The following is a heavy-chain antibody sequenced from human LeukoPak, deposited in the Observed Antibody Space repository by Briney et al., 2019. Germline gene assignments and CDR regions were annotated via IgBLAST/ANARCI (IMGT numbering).Heavy chain of an antibody. J-gene: IGHJ4*02. Sequence: GGSLRLSCAASGFTFSSYSMNWVRQAPGKGLEWVSSISSSSSYIYYADSVKGRFTISRDNAKSSLYLQMNSLRAEDTAVYYCAKDEASTSCYDYWGQGTLVTVSS. CDR2: ISSSSSYI. CDR1: GFTFSSYS. V-gene: IGHV3-21*04. D-gene: IGHD2-2*01. CDR3: AKDEASTSCYDY.